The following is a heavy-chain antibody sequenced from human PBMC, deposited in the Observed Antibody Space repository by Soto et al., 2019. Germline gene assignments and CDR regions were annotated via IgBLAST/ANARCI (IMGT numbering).Heavy chain of an antibody. CDR3: ARKTNLNDAYYYGMDV. CDR2: MNPNSGNT. Sequence: ASVKVSCKASGYTFTSYDINWVRQATGQGLEWMGWMNPNSGNTGYAQKFQGRVTMTRNTSISTAYMELSSLRSEDTAVYYCARKTNLNDAYYYGMDVWGQGTTVTVSS. CDR1: GYTFTSYD. J-gene: IGHJ6*02. D-gene: IGHD2-8*01. V-gene: IGHV1-8*01.